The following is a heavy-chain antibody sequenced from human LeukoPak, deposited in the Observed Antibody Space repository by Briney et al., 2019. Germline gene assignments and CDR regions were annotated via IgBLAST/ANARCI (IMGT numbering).Heavy chain of an antibody. CDR1: GFTFSSYS. CDR3: ARGGGPTVSLLTPAY. V-gene: IGHV3-48*01. D-gene: IGHD4-11*01. CDR2: ISSSSSTI. J-gene: IGHJ4*02. Sequence: GGSLRLSCAASGFTFSSYSMNWVRQAPGKGLEWVSYISSSSSTIYYADSVKGRFTISRDNAKNSLYLQMNSLRAEDTAVYYCARGGGPTVSLLTPAYWGQGTLVTVSS.